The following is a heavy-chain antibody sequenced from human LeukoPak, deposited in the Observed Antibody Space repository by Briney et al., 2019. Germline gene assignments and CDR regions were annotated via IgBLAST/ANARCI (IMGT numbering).Heavy chain of an antibody. D-gene: IGHD6-13*01. J-gene: IGHJ4*02. CDR3: ARNVASGAAAIDY. V-gene: IGHV3-21*01. CDR1: GFTFSTSW. CDR2: ISSSSSYI. Sequence: PGGSLRLSCAASGFTFSTSWMHRVRQAPGKGLEWVSSISSSSSYIYYADSVKGRFTISRDNAKNSLYLQMNSLRAEDTAVYYCARNVASGAAAIDYWGQGTLVTVSS.